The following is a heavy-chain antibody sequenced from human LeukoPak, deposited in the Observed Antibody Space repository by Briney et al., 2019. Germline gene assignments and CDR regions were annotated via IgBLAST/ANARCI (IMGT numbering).Heavy chain of an antibody. CDR3: AIPFRSRFDY. V-gene: IGHV4-59*01. D-gene: IGHD1-26*01. J-gene: IGHJ4*02. Sequence: SETQSLTCTVSGGSISSNYWSWIRQPPGKGLEWIGYIYYSGSANYNPSLKSRVTISLDTSKNQFSLKLSSVTAADTAVYYCAIPFRSRFDYLGQGTLVTVSS. CDR1: GGSISSNY. CDR2: IYYSGSA.